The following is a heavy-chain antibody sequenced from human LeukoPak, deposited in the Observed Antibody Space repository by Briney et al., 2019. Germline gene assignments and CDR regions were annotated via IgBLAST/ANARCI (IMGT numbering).Heavy chain of an antibody. Sequence: GGSLRLSCAASGFTFSNYAMHCVRQAPGKGLEWVAVISYHGSNKYYADFVKGRFTVPRDNSKNTLYRQMNSLRSEDTALYYCARGAGAFDDWGQGSLVTVS. CDR1: GFTFSNYA. CDR2: ISYHGSNK. D-gene: IGHD6-19*01. CDR3: ARGAGAFDD. J-gene: IGHJ4*02. V-gene: IGHV3-30-3*01.